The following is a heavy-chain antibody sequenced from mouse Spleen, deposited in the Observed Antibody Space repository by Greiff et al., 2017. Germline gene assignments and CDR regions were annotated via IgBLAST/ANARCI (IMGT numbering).Heavy chain of an antibody. D-gene: IGHD1-1*01. CDR2: INPNYGTT. CDR3: ARSRGVVDPYAMDY. J-gene: IGHJ4*01. Sequence: VQLQQSGPELVKPGASVKISCKASGYSFTDYNMNWVKQSNGKSLEWIGVINPNYGTTSYNQKFKGKATLTVDKSSSTAYMQLSSLTSEDSAVYYCARSRGVVDPYAMDYWGQGTSVTVSS. V-gene: IGHV1-39*01. CDR1: GYSFTDYN.